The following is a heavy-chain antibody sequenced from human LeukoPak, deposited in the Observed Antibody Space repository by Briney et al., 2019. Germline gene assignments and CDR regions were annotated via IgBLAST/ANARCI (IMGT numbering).Heavy chain of an antibody. D-gene: IGHD6-19*01. CDR1: GGSISSYY. J-gene: IGHJ4*02. Sequence: SGPTLVKPSETLSLTCTVSGGSISSYYWSWIRQPPGKGLEWSGYIYYSGSTNYNPSLKSRVTISVDTSKNQFSLKLSSVTAADTAVYYCARSGYSSGWPLDYWGQGTLVTVSS. CDR3: ARSGYSSGWPLDY. V-gene: IGHV4-59*01. CDR2: IYYSGST.